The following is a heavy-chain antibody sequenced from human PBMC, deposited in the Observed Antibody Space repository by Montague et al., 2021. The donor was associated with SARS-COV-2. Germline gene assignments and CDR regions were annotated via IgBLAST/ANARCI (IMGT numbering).Heavy chain of an antibody. Sequence: SETLSLTCADDLHCGVVEHRSRTDEHPAERQAWMWEVCRLVSTNYNPSLKSRVTISVDTSKNQFSLKLSSVTAADTAVYYFARGHYSSSWYGIRYYFDYWGQGTLVTVSS. CDR2: VCRLVST. CDR1: LHCGVVEH. J-gene: IGHJ4*02. CDR3: ARGHYSSSWYGIRYYFDY. V-gene: IGHV4-34*01. D-gene: IGHD6-13*01.